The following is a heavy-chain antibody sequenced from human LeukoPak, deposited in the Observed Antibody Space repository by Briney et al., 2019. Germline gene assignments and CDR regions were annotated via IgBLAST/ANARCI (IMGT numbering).Heavy chain of an antibody. CDR2: IYTSGST. CDR3: ATYYYDSSGYSYYYYYYMDV. D-gene: IGHD3-22*01. V-gene: IGHV4-61*02. Sequence: SETLSLTCTVSGGSISSGSYYWSWIRQPAGMGLEWIGRIYTSGSTNYNPSLKSRVTISVDTSKNQFSLKLSSVTAADTAVYYCATYYYDSSGYSYYYYYYMDVWGKGTTVTISS. J-gene: IGHJ6*03. CDR1: GGSISSGSYY.